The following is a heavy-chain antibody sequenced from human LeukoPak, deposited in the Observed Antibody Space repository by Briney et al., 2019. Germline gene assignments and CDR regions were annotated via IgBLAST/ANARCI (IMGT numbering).Heavy chain of an antibody. CDR3: ARSNYYDSSGYHDAFDI. CDR1: GFTVSSNY. Sequence: GGSLRLSCAASGFTVSSNYMSWVRQAPGKGLEWVSVIYSGGSTYYANSVKGRFTISRDNSKNTLYLQMNSLRAEDTAVYYCARSNYYDSSGYHDAFDIWGQGTMVTVSS. D-gene: IGHD3-22*01. J-gene: IGHJ3*02. CDR2: IYSGGST. V-gene: IGHV3-53*05.